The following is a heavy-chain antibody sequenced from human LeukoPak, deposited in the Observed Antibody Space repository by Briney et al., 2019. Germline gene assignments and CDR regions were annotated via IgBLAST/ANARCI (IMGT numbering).Heavy chain of an antibody. CDR2: IIPIFGTA. D-gene: IGHD2-2*01. V-gene: IGHV1-69*13. J-gene: IGHJ4*02. Sequence: GASVKVSCKASGGTFSSYAISWVRQAPRQGLEWMGGIIPIFGTANYAQKFQGRVTITADESTSTAYMELSSLRSEDTAVYYCARDDCSSTSCQYYFDYWGQGTLVTVSS. CDR1: GGTFSSYA. CDR3: ARDDCSSTSCQYYFDY.